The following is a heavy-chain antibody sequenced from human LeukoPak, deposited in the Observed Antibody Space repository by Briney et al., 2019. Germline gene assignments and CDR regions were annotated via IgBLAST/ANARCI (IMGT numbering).Heavy chain of an antibody. D-gene: IGHD3-3*01. Sequence: GGSLRLSCAASGFTFSSYEMNWVRQAPRKGLEWVSYISGSGSTIYYADSVKGRFTISRDNAKNSLYLQMNSLRAEDTAVYYCARGASFVFDWGQGTLVTVSS. CDR3: ARGASFVFD. J-gene: IGHJ4*02. V-gene: IGHV3-48*03. CDR1: GFTFSSYE. CDR2: ISGSGSTI.